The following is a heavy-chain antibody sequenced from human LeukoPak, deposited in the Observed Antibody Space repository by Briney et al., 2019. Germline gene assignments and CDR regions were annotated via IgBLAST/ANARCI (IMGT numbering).Heavy chain of an antibody. D-gene: IGHD2-15*01. J-gene: IGHJ6*02. CDR3: ARSPQWVVAAGYYYYGMDV. CDR2: ISSSSSYI. V-gene: IGHV3-21*01. Sequence: GGSLRLSCAASGFTFSSYGMNWVRQAPGKGLEWVSSISSSSSYIYYADSVKGRSTISRDNAKNSLYLQMNSLRAEDTAVYYCARSPQWVVAAGYYYYGMDVWGQGTTVTVSS. CDR1: GFTFSSYG.